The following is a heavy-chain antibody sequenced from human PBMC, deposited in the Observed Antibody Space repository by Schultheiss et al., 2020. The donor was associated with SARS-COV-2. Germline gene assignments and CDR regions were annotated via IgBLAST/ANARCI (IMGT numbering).Heavy chain of an antibody. CDR2: ISGSGGST. J-gene: IGHJ4*02. CDR1: GGSFSGYY. CDR3: AKDNWVVVGY. D-gene: IGHD3-22*01. Sequence: ETLSLTCAVYGGSFSGYYWSWIRQPPGKGLEWVSAISGSGGSTYYADSVKGRFTISRDDSKNTLYLQMNSLRAEDTAVYYCAKDNWVVVGYWGQGTLVTVSS. V-gene: IGHV3-23*01.